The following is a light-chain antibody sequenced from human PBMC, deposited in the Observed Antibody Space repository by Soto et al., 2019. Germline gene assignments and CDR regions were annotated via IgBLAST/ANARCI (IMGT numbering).Light chain of an antibody. V-gene: IGLV2-8*01. CDR1: SRDIGGYDF. J-gene: IGLJ1*01. CDR3: FAYASTTTLI. CDR2: EVN. Sequence: VLTKPPAASVCRGQSVTISCTGTSRDIGGYDFVSWYQQYPGKAPQLIISEVNQRPSGVPDRFSGSKSGNTASLTVSGLQSEDEADYYCFAYASTTTLIFGPWPNDTL.